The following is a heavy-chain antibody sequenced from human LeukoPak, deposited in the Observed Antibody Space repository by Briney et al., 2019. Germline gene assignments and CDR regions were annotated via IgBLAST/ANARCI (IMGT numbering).Heavy chain of an antibody. CDR3: ARDHPYYDSSGYPVGFDY. J-gene: IGHJ4*02. CDR2: IYTSGST. CDR1: GGSISSYY. V-gene: IGHV4-4*07. D-gene: IGHD3-22*01. Sequence: PSETLSLTCTVSGGSISSYYWSWLRQPAGKGLEWIGRIYTSGSTNYNPSLKSRVTMSVDTSKNQFSLKLSSVTAADTAVYYCARDHPYYDSSGYPVGFDYWGQGTLVTVSS.